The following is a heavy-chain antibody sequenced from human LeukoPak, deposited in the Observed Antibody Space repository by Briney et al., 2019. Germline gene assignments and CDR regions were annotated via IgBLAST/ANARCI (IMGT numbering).Heavy chain of an antibody. CDR2: IIPILNIT. D-gene: IGHD3-9*01. J-gene: IGHJ5*02. V-gene: IGHV1-69*02. Sequence: GASVKVSCKASGDTFIKFPINWVRQAPGQGLEWMGRIIPILNITTYAQKFQGRVTITADQSSSTAFLEMTSLRSDDTAVYYCARRKLPLTGSTGFDYWDPWGQGTLVTVSS. CDR3: ARRKLPLTGSTGFDYWDP. CDR1: GDTFIKFP.